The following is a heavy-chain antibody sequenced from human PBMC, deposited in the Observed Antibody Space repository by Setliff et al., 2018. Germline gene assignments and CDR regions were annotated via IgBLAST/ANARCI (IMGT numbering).Heavy chain of an antibody. CDR1: GYTFTNYG. J-gene: IGHJ4*02. D-gene: IGHD6-13*01. CDR3: ARGGMAAANRKGVFEY. V-gene: IGHV1-18*01. CDR2: INNYNFNT. Sequence: GASVKVSCKASGYTFTNYGITWVRQAPGQGLEWMGWINNYNFNTNYAQKLQGRVTMTTDTSTSTAYMELRGLRSDDTAMYYCARGGMAAANRKGVFEYWGQGTLVTVSS.